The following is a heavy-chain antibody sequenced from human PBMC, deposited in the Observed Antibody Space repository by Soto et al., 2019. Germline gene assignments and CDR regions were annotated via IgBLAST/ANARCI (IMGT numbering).Heavy chain of an antibody. Sequence: SETLSLTCTVSGGSISSGGYYLSWIRQHPGKGLEWIGYLYYSWSTYYNPSLKSRVTISVDTSKNQCSLKLSSVTAADTAVYDCARAKPITSFGVVTSSREPYYYYGMDVWGQGTTVTVSS. D-gene: IGHD3-3*01. CDR2: LYYSWST. CDR1: GGSISSGGYY. V-gene: IGHV4-31*03. J-gene: IGHJ6*02. CDR3: ARAKPITSFGVVTSSREPYYYYGMDV.